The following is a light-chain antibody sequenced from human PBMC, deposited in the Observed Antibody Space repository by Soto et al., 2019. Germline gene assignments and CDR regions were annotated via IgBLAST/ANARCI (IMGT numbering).Light chain of an antibody. CDR3: CSYAGSYTYV. CDR1: SSDVGGYDY. V-gene: IGLV2-11*01. CDR2: DVS. Sequence: QSALTQPRSVSGSPGQSVTISCTGTSSDVGGYDYVSWYQQHPGKAPKLMIYDVSRRLSGVPDRFSGSKSDNTASLTISGLQAEDEADYYCCSYAGSYTYVFGTGTKVTVL. J-gene: IGLJ1*01.